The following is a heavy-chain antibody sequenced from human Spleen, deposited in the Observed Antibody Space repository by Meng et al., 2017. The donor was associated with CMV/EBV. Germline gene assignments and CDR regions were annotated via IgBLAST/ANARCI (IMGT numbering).Heavy chain of an antibody. V-gene: IGHV4-34*01. Sequence: QWPLQQGCEGLLKLSETLALTCAVYGGSFSGYYWSWIRQPPGKGLEWIGEINHSGSTNYNPSLKSRVTISVDTSKNQFSLKLSSVTAADTAVYYCARTEEVFDYWGQGTLVTVSS. D-gene: IGHD1-14*01. CDR1: GGSFSGYY. J-gene: IGHJ4*02. CDR2: INHSGST. CDR3: ARTEEVFDY.